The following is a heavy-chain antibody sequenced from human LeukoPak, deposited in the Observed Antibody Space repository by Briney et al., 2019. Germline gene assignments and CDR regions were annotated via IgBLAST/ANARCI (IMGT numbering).Heavy chain of an antibody. Sequence: GGSLRLSCVASGFTVSNSYMSWVRQAPGKGLEWVSVIYSDGGTFYSDSVKGRFTISRDYSKSTLYLQMNSLRADDTAVYYCARDSNGPAFWGQGTLVTVSS. J-gene: IGHJ4*02. CDR2: IYSDGGT. CDR3: ARDSNGPAF. D-gene: IGHD6-19*01. V-gene: IGHV3-53*01. CDR1: GFTVSNSY.